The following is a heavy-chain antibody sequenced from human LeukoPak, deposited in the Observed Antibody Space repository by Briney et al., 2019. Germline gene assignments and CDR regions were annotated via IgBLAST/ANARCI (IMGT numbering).Heavy chain of an antibody. Sequence: ASVKVSCKASGYTLTSYGISWVRQAPGQGLEWMGWISAYNGNTNYAQKLQGRVTMTTDTSTSTAYMGLRSLRSDDTAVYYCARDLRSDVEMATASFDYWGQGTLVTVSS. D-gene: IGHD5-18*01. CDR3: ARDLRSDVEMATASFDY. CDR2: ISAYNGNT. CDR1: GYTLTSYG. V-gene: IGHV1-18*01. J-gene: IGHJ4*02.